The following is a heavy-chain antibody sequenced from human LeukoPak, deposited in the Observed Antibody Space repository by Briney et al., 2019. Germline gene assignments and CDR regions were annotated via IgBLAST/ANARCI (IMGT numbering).Heavy chain of an antibody. D-gene: IGHD5-24*01. J-gene: IGHJ4*02. CDR2: ISSSGSTI. V-gene: IGHV3-48*03. Sequence: SGGSLRLSCAASGFTFSSYEMNWVRQAPGKGLEWVSYISSSGSTIYYADSVKGRFTISRDNAKNSLYLQMNSLRAEDTAVYYCARWLQYPFDYWGQGTLVTVSS. CDR3: ARWLQYPFDY. CDR1: GFTFSSYE.